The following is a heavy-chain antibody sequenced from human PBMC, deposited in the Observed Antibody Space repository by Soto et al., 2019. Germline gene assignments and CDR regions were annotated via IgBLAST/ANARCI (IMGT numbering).Heavy chain of an antibody. CDR3: ARWGSRGWALACMDV. Sequence: EVQLVESGGGLVQPGGSLRLSCAASGFTFSSYWMHWVRQAPGKGLVWVSRINSDGSSTSYADSVKGRFTISRDNAKNRLPLQMNGLRAEDTAVYYCARWGSRGWALACMDVWGQGTTVTVSS. CDR1: GFTFSSYW. D-gene: IGHD6-19*01. V-gene: IGHV3-74*01. J-gene: IGHJ6*02. CDR2: INSDGSST.